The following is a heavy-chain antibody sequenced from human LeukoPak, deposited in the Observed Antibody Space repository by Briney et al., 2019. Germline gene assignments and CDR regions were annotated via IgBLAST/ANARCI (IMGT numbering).Heavy chain of an antibody. J-gene: IGHJ4*02. CDR2: ISWNSGSI. V-gene: IGHV3-9*01. Sequence: GRSLRLSCVASGFTFYDYAMLWVRHAPGKGLEWVSGISWNSGSIGYADSVKGRFTISRDNAKNSLYLQMNSLRAEDTALYYCAKDRASDSGGFQVFDYWGQGTLVTVSS. CDR3: AKDRASDSGGFQVFDY. D-gene: IGHD1-26*01. CDR1: GFTFYDYA.